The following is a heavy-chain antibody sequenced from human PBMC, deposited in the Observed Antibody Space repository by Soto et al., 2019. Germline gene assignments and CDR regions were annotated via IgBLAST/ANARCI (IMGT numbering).Heavy chain of an antibody. J-gene: IGHJ6*02. CDR1: GFTFSNYA. CDR3: ARAGCDGGTCYALLRLGYGMDV. Sequence: QVQLVESGGGVVQPGRSLRLSCAASGFTFSNYAMYWVRQAPGKGLEWVAVISYDGNNKYYADSVKGRFTISRDNSKNTLHLQMNSLRAEDTAVYYCARAGCDGGTCYALLRLGYGMDVWGQGTTVTVSS. CDR2: ISYDGNNK. V-gene: IGHV3-30-3*01. D-gene: IGHD2-15*01.